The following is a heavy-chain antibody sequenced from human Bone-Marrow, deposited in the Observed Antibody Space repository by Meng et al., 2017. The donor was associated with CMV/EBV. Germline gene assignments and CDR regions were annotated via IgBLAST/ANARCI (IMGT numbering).Heavy chain of an antibody. CDR1: GYTFTGYY. Sequence: ASVKVSCKASGYTFTGYYIHWVRQAPGQGLEWMGWINPNSGGTNYAEKFQGRVTMTRDTSISTAYMELSRLRSEDTAVYYCARVRKFLNLDYYYYGMDVWGQGTTVTVSS. CDR3: ARVRKFLNLDYYYYGMDV. J-gene: IGHJ6*02. CDR2: INPNSGGT. D-gene: IGHD3-3*01. V-gene: IGHV1-2*02.